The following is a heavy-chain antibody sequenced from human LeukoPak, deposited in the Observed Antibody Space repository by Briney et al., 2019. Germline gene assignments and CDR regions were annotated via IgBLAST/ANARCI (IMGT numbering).Heavy chain of an antibody. Sequence: GGSLRLSCAASGFTFSSYAITWVRQAPGKGLDWVSEISGSGESTYYGDSVKGRFTISRDNSKNTLYLQMNSLRAGDTAIYYCAREHWDFDYWGQGTLVTVSS. CDR1: GFTFSSYA. V-gene: IGHV3-23*01. D-gene: IGHD7-27*01. CDR2: ISGSGEST. J-gene: IGHJ4*02. CDR3: AREHWDFDY.